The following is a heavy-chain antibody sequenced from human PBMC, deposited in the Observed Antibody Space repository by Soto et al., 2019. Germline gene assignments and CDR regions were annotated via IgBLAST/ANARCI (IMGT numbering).Heavy chain of an antibody. D-gene: IGHD3-9*01. Sequence: GGSLRLSCEASGFTFSGSAMHWVRQASGKGLEGCGRIRSQTNSYATAYSASGKGTFSISRDESKNTAYLQLNRLKTENPALYYCHSHSPYDMIRTWGQGTQVTVSS. CDR3: HSHSPYDMIRT. V-gene: IGHV3-73*01. J-gene: IGHJ4*02. CDR1: GFTFSGSA. CDR2: IRSQTNSYAT.